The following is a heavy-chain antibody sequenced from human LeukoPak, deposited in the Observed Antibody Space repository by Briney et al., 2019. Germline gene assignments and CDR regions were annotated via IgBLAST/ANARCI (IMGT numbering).Heavy chain of an antibody. CDR3: ARGYSLDY. Sequence: SETLSLTCTVSGGSISSGGYYWTWIRQPPGKGLEWIGYIYYSGSTNYNPSLKSRVTISVDTSKNQFSLKLSSVTAADTAVYYCARGYSLDYWGQGTLVTVSS. CDR2: IYYSGST. CDR1: GGSISSGGYY. D-gene: IGHD2-15*01. J-gene: IGHJ4*02. V-gene: IGHV4-61*08.